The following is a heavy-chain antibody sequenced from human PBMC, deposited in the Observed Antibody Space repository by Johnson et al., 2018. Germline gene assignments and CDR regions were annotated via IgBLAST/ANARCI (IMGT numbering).Heavy chain of an antibody. CDR1: GITFSNYA. CDR2: ISYTGGST. V-gene: IGHV3-23*04. Sequence: VHLVESGGGLVQPGGSLRLSCAASGITFSNYAMSWVRQAPGKGLEWVSTISYTGGSTFYADSVQGRFTISRDNSKNTLYLQMHSLRAEDTAVYYCAPRRGGNTVTTFGAFDIWGQGTMVTVSS. CDR3: APRRGGNTVTTFGAFDI. J-gene: IGHJ3*02. D-gene: IGHD4-17*01.